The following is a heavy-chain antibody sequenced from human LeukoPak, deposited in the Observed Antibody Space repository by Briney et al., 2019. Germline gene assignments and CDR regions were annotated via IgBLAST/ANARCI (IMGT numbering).Heavy chain of an antibody. D-gene: IGHD6-13*01. V-gene: IGHV1-46*01. CDR3: ARGGAAAGDSNWYFDL. J-gene: IGHJ2*01. CDR2: INPSGGST. CDR1: GYTFTSYY. Sequence: GASVTVSCKASGYTFTSYYMHWVRQAPGQGLEWMGIINPSGGSTSYAQKFQGRVTMTRDMSTSTVYMELSSLRSEDTAVYYCARGGAAAGDSNWYFDLWGRGTLVTVSS.